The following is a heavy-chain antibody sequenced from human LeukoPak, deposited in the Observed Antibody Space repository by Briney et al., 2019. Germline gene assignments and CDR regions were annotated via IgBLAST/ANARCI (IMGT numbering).Heavy chain of an antibody. V-gene: IGHV3-74*03. CDR3: ARCMRSGWSYYYYYMDV. Sequence: GGSLRLSCAVSGFTLSSYEMKWVRHPPRVGLVWVSRIYERGADGTYAESAKGRFTISRDNSKNTLYLQMNSLTAEDTAVYYCARCMRSGWSYYYYYMDVWGKGTTVTVSS. D-gene: IGHD6-19*01. J-gene: IGHJ6*03. CDR1: GFTLSSYE. CDR2: IYERGADG.